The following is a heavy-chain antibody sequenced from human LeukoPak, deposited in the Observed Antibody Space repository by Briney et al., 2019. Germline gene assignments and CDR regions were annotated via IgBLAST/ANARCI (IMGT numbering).Heavy chain of an antibody. J-gene: IGHJ4*02. D-gene: IGHD6-13*01. CDR3: AKGSSSYGYFDY. CDR1: GFTFSSYA. V-gene: IGHV3-23*01. Sequence: GGSLRLSCAASGFTFSSYAMSWVRQAPGKGLEWVSAISSSGGSTYYADSVKGRFTISRDNSKNTLYLQMNSLRAEDTAVYYCAKGSSSYGYFDYWGQGTLVTVSS. CDR2: ISSSGGST.